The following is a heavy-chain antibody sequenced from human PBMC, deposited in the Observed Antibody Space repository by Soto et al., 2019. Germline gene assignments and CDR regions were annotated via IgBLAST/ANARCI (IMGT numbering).Heavy chain of an antibody. J-gene: IGHJ4*02. CDR3: ARGAFDDILTGYYRNWANPDS. V-gene: IGHV1-2*04. CDR1: GYTFTGYY. CDR2: INPNSGGT. D-gene: IGHD3-9*01. Sequence: ASVKVSCKASGYTFTGYYMHWVRQAPGQGLEWMGWINPNSGGTNYAQKFQGWVTMTRDTSISTAYMELSRLRSDDTAVYYCARGAFDDILTGYYRNWANPDSWGQGTLVTVSS.